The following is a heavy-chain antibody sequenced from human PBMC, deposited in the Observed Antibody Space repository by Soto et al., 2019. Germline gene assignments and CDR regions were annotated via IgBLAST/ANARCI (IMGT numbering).Heavy chain of an antibody. CDR1: GGTFSSYA. D-gene: IGHD3-9*01. Sequence: SVKVSCKAPGGTFSSYAISWVRQAPGQGLEWMGGIIPIFGTANYAQKFQGRVTITADESTSTAYMELSSLRSEDTAVYYCATTQIYDILTGSYYYGMDVWGQGTTVTVSS. CDR2: IIPIFGTA. J-gene: IGHJ6*02. CDR3: ATTQIYDILTGSYYYGMDV. V-gene: IGHV1-69*13.